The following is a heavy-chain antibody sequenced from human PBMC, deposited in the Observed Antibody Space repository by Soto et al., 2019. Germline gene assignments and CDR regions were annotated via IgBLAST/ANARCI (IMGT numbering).Heavy chain of an antibody. CDR1: GYTFTSYA. J-gene: IGHJ4*02. CDR3: ASGGCSSTSCYFSFDY. CDR2: INAGNGNT. Sequence: ASVNVSCKASGYTFTSYAMHWVRQAPGQRLEWMGWINAGNGNTKYSQKFQGRVTITRDTSASTAYMELSSLRSEDTAVYYCASGGCSSTSCYFSFDYWGQGTLVTVSS. V-gene: IGHV1-3*01. D-gene: IGHD2-2*01.